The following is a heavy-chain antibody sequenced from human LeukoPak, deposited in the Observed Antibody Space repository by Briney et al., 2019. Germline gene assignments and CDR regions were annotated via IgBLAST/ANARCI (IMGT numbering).Heavy chain of an antibody. CDR2: ISGSGGST. J-gene: IGHJ4*02. D-gene: IGHD3-10*01. CDR3: AVRLWFGDSSLFDY. CDR1: GLTFSRYV. V-gene: IGHV3-23*01. Sequence: GGSLRLSCASSGLTFSRYVMGWVRQAPGKGLEWVSAISGSGGSTYYADSVKGRFTISRDNSKNTLYLQMNSLRAEDAAVYYCAVRLWFGDSSLFDYWGQGTLVTVSS.